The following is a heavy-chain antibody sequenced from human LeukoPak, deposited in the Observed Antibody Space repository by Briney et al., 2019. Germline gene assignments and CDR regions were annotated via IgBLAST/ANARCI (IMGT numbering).Heavy chain of an antibody. J-gene: IGHJ4*02. V-gene: IGHV3-7*01. CDR1: GFTFSSYW. CDR2: IKQDGSEK. Sequence: GGSLRLSCAASGFTFSSYWMKWVRQAPGKGLQWVANIKQDGSEKYYVDSVKGRFTISRDNAKNSLYLQMNSLRAEDTAVYYCARSRKWVPFDYWGQGTLVTVSS. D-gene: IGHD2-8*01. CDR3: ARSRKWVPFDY.